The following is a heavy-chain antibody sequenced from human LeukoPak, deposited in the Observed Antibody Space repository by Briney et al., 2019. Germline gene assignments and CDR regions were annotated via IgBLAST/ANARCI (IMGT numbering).Heavy chain of an antibody. CDR1: GGSISSGTYY. D-gene: IGHD6-13*01. J-gene: IGHJ4*02. Sequence: SETLSLTCIVSGGSISSGTYYWGWIRQPPGKGLEWIGSIYYSGSTYYNPSLKSRVTISVDTSKNQFSLKLSSVTAADTAVYYCARHSSSWYNDYWGQGTLVTVSS. CDR2: IYYSGST. CDR3: ARHSSSWYNDY. V-gene: IGHV4-39*01.